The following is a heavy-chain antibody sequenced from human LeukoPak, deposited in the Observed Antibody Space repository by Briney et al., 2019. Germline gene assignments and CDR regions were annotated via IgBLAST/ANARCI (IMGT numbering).Heavy chain of an antibody. D-gene: IGHD3-10*01. V-gene: IGHV5-51*01. J-gene: IGHJ6*01. CDR1: GYSFTSYC. Sequence: ESRKISGKCSGYSFTSYCIGWAGQMPGKGLEWMGMIYPGDSDTRYSPHFQGHVTISAAKSISTADLQWSSLKASDTAMYSCARHRGSGSLGYYYGMDVWGQGTTVTVSS. CDR3: ARHRGSGSLGYYYGMDV. CDR2: IYPGDSDT.